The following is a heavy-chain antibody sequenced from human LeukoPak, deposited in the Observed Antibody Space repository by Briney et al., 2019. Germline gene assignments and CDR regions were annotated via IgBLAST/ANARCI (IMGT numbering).Heavy chain of an antibody. J-gene: IGHJ6*03. CDR3: ARDVWGIGAADGVKNYHYCYMDV. V-gene: IGHV4-59*01. D-gene: IGHD6-13*01. CDR2: IYYSET. Sequence: SETLSLTCSVSGASISSYYWSWIRQSPGKGLEWIGNIYYSETNYNPSLKSRVIISADTSKNQFSLRLTSVTAADTAVYYCARDVWGIGAADGVKNYHYCYMDVWSKGTTVTVSS. CDR1: GASISSYY.